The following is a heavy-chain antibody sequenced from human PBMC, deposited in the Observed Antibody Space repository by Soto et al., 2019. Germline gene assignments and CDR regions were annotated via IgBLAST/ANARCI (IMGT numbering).Heavy chain of an antibody. J-gene: IGHJ6*02. CDR1: GDSVSSNSAA. CDR3: ARSITHVDV. V-gene: IGHV6-1*01. Sequence: PSQTLSLPCAISGDSVSSNSAAWAWIRQSPSRGLEWLGSTYYRYKWYNESAGHVQHRITNNPDTSKHQAHQQQNSVTREDTPVYCCARSITHVDVWGQGTTVTVSS. CDR2: TYYRYKWYN.